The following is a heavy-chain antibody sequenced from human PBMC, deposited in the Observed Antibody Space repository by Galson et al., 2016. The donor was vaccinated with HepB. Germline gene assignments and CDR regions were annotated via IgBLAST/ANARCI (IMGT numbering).Heavy chain of an antibody. J-gene: IGHJ3*01. CDR2: ISYDGSSK. CDR1: GVTFSNYV. CDR3: AKVYLPPPNDACDV. V-gene: IGHV3-30*07. D-gene: IGHD2-8*01. Sequence: SLRLSCEASGVTFSNYVMHWVRQAPGNGLEWVAVISYDGSSKYYAHSVKGRFTISRDSSKNTLFLQMTSLRSEDTAVYYCAKVYLPPPNDACDVWGQGTLVTVSS.